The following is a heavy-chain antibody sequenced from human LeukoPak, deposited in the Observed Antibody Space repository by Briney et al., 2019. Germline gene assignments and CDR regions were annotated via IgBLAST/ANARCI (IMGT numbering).Heavy chain of an antibody. V-gene: IGHV4-59*01. CDR3: ASGNWNYYYFDY. CDR2: IYYSGST. D-gene: IGHD1-7*01. CDR1: GFSISSYY. Sequence: SETLSLTCTVSGFSISSYYWSWIRQPPGKGLEWIGYIYYSGSTNFNPSLKNRVTISLDTSKNQFSLKLSSVTAADTAVYYCASGNWNYYYFDYWGQGTLVTVSS. J-gene: IGHJ4*02.